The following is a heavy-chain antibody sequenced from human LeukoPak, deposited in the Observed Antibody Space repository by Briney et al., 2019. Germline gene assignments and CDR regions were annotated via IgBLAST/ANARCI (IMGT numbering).Heavy chain of an antibody. CDR3: ARLFGPGRITTTDPGPDGAFDI. Sequence: GASVKVSCKASGYTFTSYDINWVRQATGQGLEWMGWMNPNSGNTGYAQKFQGRVTITRNTSISTAYMELSSLRSEDTAMYYCARLFGPGRITTTDPGPDGAFDIWGQGTMVTVSS. D-gene: IGHD1-1*01. J-gene: IGHJ3*02. CDR2: MNPNSGNT. CDR1: GYTFTSYD. V-gene: IGHV1-8*03.